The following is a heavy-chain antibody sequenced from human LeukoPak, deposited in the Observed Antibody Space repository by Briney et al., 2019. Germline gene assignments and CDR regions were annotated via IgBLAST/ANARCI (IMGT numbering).Heavy chain of an antibody. D-gene: IGHD2-2*01. J-gene: IGHJ5*02. CDR1: GGSFSGYY. V-gene: IGHV4-34*01. Sequence: SETLSLTCAVYGGSFSGYYWSWIRQPPGKGLEWIGEINHSGSTNYNPFLKSRVTISVDTSKNQFSLKLSSVTAADTAVYYCARGLVPAAQNWFDPWGQGTLVTVSS. CDR2: INHSGST. CDR3: ARGLVPAAQNWFDP.